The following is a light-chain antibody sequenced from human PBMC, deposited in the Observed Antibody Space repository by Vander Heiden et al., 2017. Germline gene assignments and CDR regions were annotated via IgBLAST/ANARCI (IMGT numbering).Light chain of an antibody. CDR2: EDD. Sequence: NMMLTQLNFVSESPGKTVTISCPRSSGSSASNFVQWYQQRPGSSPTIVIYEDDQRASGVPDRFSGSIDSSSNSASLTISGLKTADEADYYCQCYDDNNVIFGGGTKLTVL. CDR1: SGSSASNF. J-gene: IGLJ2*01. V-gene: IGLV6-57*01. CDR3: QCYDDNNVI.